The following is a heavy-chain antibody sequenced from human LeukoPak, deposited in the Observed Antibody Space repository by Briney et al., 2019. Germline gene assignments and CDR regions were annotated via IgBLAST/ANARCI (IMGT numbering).Heavy chain of an antibody. Sequence: PGGSLRLSCAASGFTFSNACMSWVPRAPGKGREWVVRIKTKTDSGTTDYDAPLNGRFTITRDDTKNTLYLLMNRLKNEDAAVYYCSTEVLGGATDCTFDIWGQGTMVTVAS. CDR2: IKTKTDSGTT. V-gene: IGHV3-15*01. CDR3: STEVLGGATDCTFDI. CDR1: GFTFSNAC. J-gene: IGHJ3*02. D-gene: IGHD3/OR15-3a*01.